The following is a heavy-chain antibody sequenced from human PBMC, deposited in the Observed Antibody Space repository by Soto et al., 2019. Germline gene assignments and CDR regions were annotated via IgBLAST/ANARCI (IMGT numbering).Heavy chain of an antibody. CDR3: AKESLGRHFDFDY. D-gene: IGHD3-10*01. Sequence: GGSLRLSCAASGFTFSNYALSWVRQAPGKGLEWVSGIDESGTNTYYADSVKGRFTISRDNSRNTLYLETNSLRAEDTAVYHCAKESLGRHFDFDYWGKGTLVTVSS. CDR2: IDESGTNT. J-gene: IGHJ4*02. CDR1: GFTFSNYA. V-gene: IGHV3-23*01.